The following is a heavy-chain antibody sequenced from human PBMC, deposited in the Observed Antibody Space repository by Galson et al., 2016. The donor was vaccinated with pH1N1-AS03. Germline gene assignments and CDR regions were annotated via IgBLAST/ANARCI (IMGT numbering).Heavy chain of an antibody. V-gene: IGHV3-23*01. Sequence: SLRLSCAASGFTFSIYAMNWVRQTPGKGPQWIASITGSGGSTNYAGSVKGRFTISRDNSKNTLYLQMNSLRAEDAAVYYCATDLRGGYDFGVVDYWGQGTLVSVSS. J-gene: IGHJ4*02. CDR2: ITGSGGST. CDR3: ATDLRGGYDFGVVDY. D-gene: IGHD5-12*01. CDR1: GFTFSIYA.